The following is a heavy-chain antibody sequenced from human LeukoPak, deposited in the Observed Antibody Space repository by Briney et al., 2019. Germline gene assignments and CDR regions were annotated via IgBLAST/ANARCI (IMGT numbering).Heavy chain of an antibody. CDR3: AKGTKVIVVDNYFDY. CDR1: GFTFSNYG. D-gene: IGHD3-22*01. V-gene: IGHV3-23*01. J-gene: IGHJ4*02. CDR2: ISGNGGGT. Sequence: GGSLRLSCAASGFTFSNYGMNWVRQAPGKGLEWVSAISGNGGGTYYADSVKGRFTISRDNSKNTLYLQMKSLRAEDTAVYYCAKGTKVIVVDNYFDYWGQGTLATVSS.